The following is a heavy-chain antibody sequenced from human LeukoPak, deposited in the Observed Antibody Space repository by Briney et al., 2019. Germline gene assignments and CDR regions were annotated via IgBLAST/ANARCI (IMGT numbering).Heavy chain of an antibody. J-gene: IGHJ6*03. CDR3: ARGTTTAPWELLMNYYYMDV. D-gene: IGHD1-26*01. CDR1: GGTFSSYA. CDR2: IIPIFGTA. V-gene: IGHV1-69*05. Sequence: EASVKVSCKASGGTFSSYAISWVRQAPGQGLEWMGGIIPIFGTANYAQKFQGRVTITTDESTSTAYMELSSLRSEDTAVYYCARGTTTAPWELLMNYYYMDVWGKGTTVTVSS.